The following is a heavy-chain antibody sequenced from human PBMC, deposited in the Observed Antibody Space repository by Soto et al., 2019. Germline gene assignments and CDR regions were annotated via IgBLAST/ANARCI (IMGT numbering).Heavy chain of an antibody. CDR2: ISNDGTYK. Sequence: QVQLVESGGGVVRPGGSLRLSCAASGFTFSYYHIHWVRQAPGKGLEWLTVISNDGTYKYYADSVKGRFTISRDNSKNTLYLQMAGLRAEDTAVYYCAKDPSTTRDHYFLMDVWGQGTTVPVSS. CDR3: AKDPSTTRDHYFLMDV. J-gene: IGHJ6*02. CDR1: GFTFSYYH. D-gene: IGHD1-1*01. V-gene: IGHV3-30*18.